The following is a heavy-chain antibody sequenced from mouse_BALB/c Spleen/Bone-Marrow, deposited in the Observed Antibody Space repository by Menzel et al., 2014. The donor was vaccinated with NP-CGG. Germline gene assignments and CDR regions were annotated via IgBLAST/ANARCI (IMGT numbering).Heavy chain of an antibody. CDR2: ISSGGSYT. V-gene: IGHV5-9-3*01. CDR3: ARHDGYHAMDY. CDR1: GFTFSSYA. J-gene: IGHJ4*01. D-gene: IGHD2-3*01. Sequence: EVKPQESGGGLVKPGGSLKLSCAASGFTFSSYAMSWVRQTPEKRLEWVATISSGGSYTYYPDSVKGRFTISRDNAKNTLYLQMSSLRSEDTAMYYCARHDGYHAMDYWGQGTSVTVSS.